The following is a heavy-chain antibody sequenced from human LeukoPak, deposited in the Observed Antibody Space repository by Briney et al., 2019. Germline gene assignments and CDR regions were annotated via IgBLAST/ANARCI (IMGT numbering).Heavy chain of an antibody. D-gene: IGHD3-10*01. CDR2: ISAYNGNT. CDR1: GYTFTSYG. J-gene: IGHJ3*02. Sequence: ASVKVSCKASGYTFTSYGISWVRQAPGQGLEWMGWISAYNGNTNYAQKLQGRVTMTTDTSTSTAYMELSSLRSEDTAVYYCARDEGGEQPFAFDIWGQGTMVTVSS. V-gene: IGHV1-18*01. CDR3: ARDEGGEQPFAFDI.